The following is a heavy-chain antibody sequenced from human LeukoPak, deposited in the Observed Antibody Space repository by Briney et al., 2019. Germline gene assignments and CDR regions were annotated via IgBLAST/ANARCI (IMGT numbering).Heavy chain of an antibody. J-gene: IGHJ6*02. V-gene: IGHV4-30-2*01. Sequence: SETLSLTCTVSGGSISSGGYYWSWIRQPPGKGLEWIGYIYHSGSTYYNPSLKSRVTISVDRSKNQFSLKLSSVTAADTAVYYCARAPRPYYYGMDVWGQGTTVTVSS. CDR1: GGSISSGGYY. CDR2: IYHSGST. CDR3: ARAPRPYYYGMDV.